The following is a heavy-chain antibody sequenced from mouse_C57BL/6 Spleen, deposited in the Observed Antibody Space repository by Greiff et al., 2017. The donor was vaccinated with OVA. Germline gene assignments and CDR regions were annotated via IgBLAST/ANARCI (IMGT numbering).Heavy chain of an antibody. CDR1: GYTFTSYW. CDR2: IYPGSGST. Sequence: QVQLQQPGAELVKPGASVKMSCKASGYTFTSYWIPWVKQRPGQGLEWIGDIYPGSGSTNYNEKFKSKATLTVDTSSSTAYMQLISLTSEDSAVYYCARYYYGSSYFDYWGQGTTLTVSS. J-gene: IGHJ2*01. CDR3: ARYYYGSSYFDY. V-gene: IGHV1-55*01. D-gene: IGHD1-1*01.